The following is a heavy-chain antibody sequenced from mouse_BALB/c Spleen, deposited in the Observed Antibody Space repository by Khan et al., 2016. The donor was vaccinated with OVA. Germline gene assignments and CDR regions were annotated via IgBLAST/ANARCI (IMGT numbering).Heavy chain of an antibody. D-gene: IGHD1-1*01. Sequence: EVQLQESGPELVRPGASVKISCKASGYSFTGYFMNWVMQSHGKSLEWIGRINPHIGETFYNQRFKDKATLTVDESSSTANMELRSLASEDSAVDYCTRIYRSDFDYWGQGTTLTVSS. CDR1: GYSFTGYF. CDR3: TRIYRSDFDY. V-gene: IGHV1-20*02. CDR2: INPHIGET. J-gene: IGHJ2*01.